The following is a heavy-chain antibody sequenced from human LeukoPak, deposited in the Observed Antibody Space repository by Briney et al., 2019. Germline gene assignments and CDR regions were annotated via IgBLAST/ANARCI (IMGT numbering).Heavy chain of an antibody. Sequence: SVKVSCKASGGTFSSYAISWVRQAPGQGLEWMGGIIPIFGTANYAQKFQGRVTITADESTSTAYMELSSLRSEDTAVYYCATYVFPSEYSYGNTLMYYFDYWGQGTLVTVSS. D-gene: IGHD5-18*01. V-gene: IGHV1-69*01. CDR2: IIPIFGTA. J-gene: IGHJ4*02. CDR1: GGTFSSYA. CDR3: ATYVFPSEYSYGNTLMYYFDY.